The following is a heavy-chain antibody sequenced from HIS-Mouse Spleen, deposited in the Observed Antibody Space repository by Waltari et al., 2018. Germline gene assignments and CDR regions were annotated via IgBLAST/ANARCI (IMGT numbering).Heavy chain of an antibody. Sequence: QVQLQESGPGLVKPSQTLSLTCTVSGGSISSGDYYWSWIRQPPGKGLEWIGYIYYSGSTYYNPPLKSRVTISVDPSKHQFSLKLSSVTAADTAVYYCARDSRTPGGCSSTSCYTGIFDYWGQGTLVTVSS. CDR2: IYYSGST. CDR3: ARDSRTPGGCSSTSCYTGIFDY. D-gene: IGHD2-2*02. CDR1: GGSISSGDYY. J-gene: IGHJ4*02. V-gene: IGHV4-30-4*01.